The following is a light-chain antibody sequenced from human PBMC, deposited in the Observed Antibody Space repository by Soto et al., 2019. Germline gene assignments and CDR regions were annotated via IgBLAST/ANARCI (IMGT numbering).Light chain of an antibody. CDR3: QQRSNWPT. CDR2: DAS. Sequence: EIVLPQSPSTLSWSPGERATLSCGARQSVSSYSAWYQQKPGQAPRLLIYDASNRATGIPARFSGSASGTDFPLTISSLEPEDFAVYYCQQRSNWPTFGQGTRLEIK. J-gene: IGKJ5*01. V-gene: IGKV3-11*01. CDR1: QSVSSY.